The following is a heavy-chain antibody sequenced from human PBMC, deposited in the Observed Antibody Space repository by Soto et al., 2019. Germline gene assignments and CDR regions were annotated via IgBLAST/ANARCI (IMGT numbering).Heavy chain of an antibody. D-gene: IGHD4-17*01. J-gene: IGHJ4*02. Sequence: QVQLQESGPRLVQPSETLSLTCRVSGGSVSRDRYYWSWIRQPPGAGLGWIGYIYFSGTTNYNPSLESRVTILVDSSKNQFSLKLSSVTAADTAVYYCARSPGSGDYVDYWGQGTLVAVSS. V-gene: IGHV4-61*01. CDR3: ARSPGSGDYVDY. CDR2: IYFSGTT. CDR1: GGSVSRDRYY.